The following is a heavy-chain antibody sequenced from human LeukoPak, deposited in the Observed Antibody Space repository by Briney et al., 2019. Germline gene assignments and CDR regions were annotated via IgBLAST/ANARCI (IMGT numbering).Heavy chain of an antibody. CDR1: GFTFSTYW. D-gene: IGHD5-24*01. Sequence: AGRSLRLSCAASGFTFSTYWMHWVRQAPGKGLVWVSRISTDGSSTNYADSVKGRFTISRDNAKSTLYLQMNSLRAEDTAVYYCARDQATSNVLGPWGQGTLVTVSS. CDR2: ISTDGSST. V-gene: IGHV3-74*01. CDR3: ARDQATSNVLGP. J-gene: IGHJ5*02.